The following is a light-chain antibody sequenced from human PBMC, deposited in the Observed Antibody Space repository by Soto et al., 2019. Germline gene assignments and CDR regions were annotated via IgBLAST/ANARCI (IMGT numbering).Light chain of an antibody. V-gene: IGKV1-5*01. J-gene: IGKJ1*01. CDR2: DAS. CDR3: QQYNSYWT. CDR1: QSITRW. Sequence: DIQMTQSPSTLSASVVDRVYITFRASQSITRWLAWYQHKPGKAPKLLIYDASNLESGVPSRFSGSGSGTEFTLTVSSLQPDDFATYYCQQYNSYWTCGQGTKGDIK.